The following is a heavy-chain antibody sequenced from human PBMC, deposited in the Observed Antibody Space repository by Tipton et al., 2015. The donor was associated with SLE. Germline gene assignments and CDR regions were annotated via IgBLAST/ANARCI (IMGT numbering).Heavy chain of an antibody. Sequence: TLSLTCTVSGGSMSTYYWNWIRQPPGKGLEWIGEINYSGSTNYNPSLKSRVTISIGTSKNQLSLELSSVTAADTAVYYCARGYSSSWSDLDYWGQGTLVTVSS. CDR3: ARGYSSSWSDLDY. V-gene: IGHV4-34*01. D-gene: IGHD6-13*01. J-gene: IGHJ4*02. CDR2: INYSGST. CDR1: GGSMSTYY.